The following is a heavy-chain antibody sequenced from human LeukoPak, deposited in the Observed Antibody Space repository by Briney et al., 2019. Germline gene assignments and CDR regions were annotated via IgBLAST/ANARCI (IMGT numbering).Heavy chain of an antibody. CDR1: GFTFSSYS. Sequence: GGSLRLSCAASGFTFSSYSMNWVRQAPGKGLEWVAVVSYDGRHQYYADSVKGRFTISRDNSKNIAYLQMNSLRPEDTAVYHCAKEKYNWNDYFDYWGQGTLVTVSS. V-gene: IGHV3-30*18. D-gene: IGHD1-1*01. J-gene: IGHJ4*02. CDR2: VSYDGRHQ. CDR3: AKEKYNWNDYFDY.